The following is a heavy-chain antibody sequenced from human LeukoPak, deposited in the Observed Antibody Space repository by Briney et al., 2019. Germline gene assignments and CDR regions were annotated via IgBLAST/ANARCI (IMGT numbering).Heavy chain of an antibody. CDR3: AKARTSVVPAAMDY. D-gene: IGHD2-2*01. Sequence: PGGSLRLSCAASGFTFSSYAMSWVRQAPGKGLEWVSAISGSGGSTYYADSVKGRFTISRDNSKNTLYLQMNSLGAEDTAVYYCAKARTSVVPAAMDYWGQGTLVTVSS. J-gene: IGHJ4*02. V-gene: IGHV3-23*01. CDR2: ISGSGGST. CDR1: GFTFSSYA.